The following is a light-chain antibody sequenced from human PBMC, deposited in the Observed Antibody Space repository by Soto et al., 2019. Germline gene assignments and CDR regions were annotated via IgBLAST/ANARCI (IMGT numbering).Light chain of an antibody. Sequence: EIVLTQSPGTLSLSPGERATLSCRTSQSVSSSYLAWYQQKPGQAPRLLIYDTSDRATGIPDRFSASGSGTDFTITISRLEPEDFAVYYGQHYGTSALFGPGTKVDIK. CDR2: DTS. CDR3: QHYGTSAL. J-gene: IGKJ3*01. V-gene: IGKV3-20*01. CDR1: QSVSSSY.